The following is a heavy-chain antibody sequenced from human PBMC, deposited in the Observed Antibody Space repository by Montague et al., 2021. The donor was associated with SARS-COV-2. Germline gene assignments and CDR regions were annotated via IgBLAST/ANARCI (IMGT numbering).Heavy chain of an antibody. CDR3: ARDSRIVGATGGMDV. CDR1: GFTFSSYW. D-gene: IGHD1-26*01. CDR2: IKPDGGEK. J-gene: IGHJ6*02. V-gene: IGHV3-7*03. Sequence: SLRLSCAASGFTFSSYWMSWVRQTPGKGLEWVANIKPDGGEKHYVDSVKGRFTISRDNAKNSLNLQMDSLRAEDAALYYCARDSRIVGATGGMDVWGHGTTVIVSS.